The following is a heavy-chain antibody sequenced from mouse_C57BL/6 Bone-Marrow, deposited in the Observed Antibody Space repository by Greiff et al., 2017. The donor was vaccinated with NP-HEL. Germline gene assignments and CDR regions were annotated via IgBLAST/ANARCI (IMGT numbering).Heavy chain of an antibody. D-gene: IGHD1-1*01. V-gene: IGHV1-5*01. CDR2: IYPGNSDT. CDR3: TRGITTVVASMDY. J-gene: IGHJ4*01. Sequence: VHVKQSGTVLARPGASVKMSCKTSGYTFTSYWMHWVKQRPGQGLEWIGAIYPGNSDTSYNQKFKGKAKLTAVTSASTAYMELSSLTNEDSAVYYCTRGITTVVASMDYWGQGTSVTVSS. CDR1: GYTFTSYW.